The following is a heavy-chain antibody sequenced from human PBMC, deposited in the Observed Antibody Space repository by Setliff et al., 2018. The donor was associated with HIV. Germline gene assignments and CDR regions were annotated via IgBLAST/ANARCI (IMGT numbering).Heavy chain of an antibody. Sequence: GGSLRLSCAVSGFTFSNYAMHWVRQASGKGLEWVAVISYDGNYKYYSDSVKGRFTISRDNSKNTLYLQMDSLRPKDTAAYYCARDPYSSGWNEYLSYYSYYNMDVWGQGTTVTVSS. V-gene: IGHV3-30*04. CDR1: GFTFSNYA. CDR3: ARDPYSSGWNEYLSYYSYYNMDV. CDR2: ISYDGNYK. J-gene: IGHJ6*02. D-gene: IGHD6-19*01.